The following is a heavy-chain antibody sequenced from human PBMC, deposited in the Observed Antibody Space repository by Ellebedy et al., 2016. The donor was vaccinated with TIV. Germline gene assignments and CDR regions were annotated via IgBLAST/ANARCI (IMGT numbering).Heavy chain of an antibody. J-gene: IGHJ3*02. CDR3: ASQRVTRGFDM. CDR2: IKGKIDGGTI. CDR1: GFSFSDAW. D-gene: IGHD4-11*01. Sequence: GESLKISCAASGFSFSDAWMSWVRQAPGKGLEWVGRIKGKIDGGTIDYAAPVKGRFTISRDNAKNSLYLQMNSLRAEDTALYYCASQRVTRGFDMWGQGTMVNVFS. V-gene: IGHV3-15*01.